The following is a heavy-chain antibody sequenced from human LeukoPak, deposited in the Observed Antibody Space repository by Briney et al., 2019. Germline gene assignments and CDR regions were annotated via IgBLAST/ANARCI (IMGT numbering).Heavy chain of an antibody. CDR3: APLGYYMDV. J-gene: IGHJ6*03. CDR1: GGTFSTYA. Sequence: ASVKVSCKASGGTFSTYAISWVRQAPGQGLEWMGGIIPILGTANYAQKFQGRVTMTRDMSTSTVYMELSSLRSEDTAVYYCAPLGYYMDVWGKGTTVTVSS. CDR2: IIPILGTA. V-gene: IGHV1-69*10.